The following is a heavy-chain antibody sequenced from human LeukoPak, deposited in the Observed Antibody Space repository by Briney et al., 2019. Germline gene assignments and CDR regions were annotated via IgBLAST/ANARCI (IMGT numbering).Heavy chain of an antibody. CDR3: ARRPYYFDTSGYSNYFDF. J-gene: IGHJ4*02. Sequence: PSETLSLTCTVSGGSISSGSYYWSWIRQPAGKGLEWIGRIYTSGSTNYNPSLKSRVTISVDTSKNQFSLKLSSVTAADTAVYYCARRPYYFDTSGYSNYFDFWGQGTLVTVSS. CDR1: GGSISSGSYY. V-gene: IGHV4-61*02. CDR2: IYTSGST. D-gene: IGHD3-22*01.